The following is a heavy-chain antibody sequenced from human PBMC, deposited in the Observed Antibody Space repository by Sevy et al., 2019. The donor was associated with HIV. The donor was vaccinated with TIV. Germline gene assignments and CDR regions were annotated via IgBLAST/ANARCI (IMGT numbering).Heavy chain of an antibody. CDR2: IKQDGSET. D-gene: IGHD6-19*01. CDR3: AGENVAVPAYY. J-gene: IGHJ4*02. V-gene: IGHV3-7*01. CDR1: TFTFRNYW. Sequence: GGSLRLSCAASTFTFRNYWMSWVRQAPGRGLEWVANIKQDGSETYYIDSVKVRLTVSRDNARNSLYLQMDNLRVEDTGVYFCAGENVAVPAYYWGQGTLVTVSS.